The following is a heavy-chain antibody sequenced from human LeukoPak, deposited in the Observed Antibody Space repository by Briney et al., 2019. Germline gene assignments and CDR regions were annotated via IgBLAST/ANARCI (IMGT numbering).Heavy chain of an antibody. J-gene: IGHJ5*02. CDR3: VKEGGGYCSLTSCWGVWFDP. CDR1: GFTFNSNA. V-gene: IGHV3-23*01. CDR2: ISGSGGST. Sequence: PGGTLRLSCAASGFTFNSNAMSWVRQAPGKGLEWVSGISGSGGSTYSADSVKGRFTISRDNSKNTLYLQMDSLRAEDTAVYYCVKEGGGYCSLTSCWGVWFDPWGQGTLVTVSS. D-gene: IGHD2-2*01.